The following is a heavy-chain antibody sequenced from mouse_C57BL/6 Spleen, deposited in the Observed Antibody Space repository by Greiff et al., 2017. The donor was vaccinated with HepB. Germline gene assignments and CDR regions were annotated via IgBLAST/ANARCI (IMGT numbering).Heavy chain of an antibody. CDR1: GYAFSSSW. Sequence: VKLVESGPELVKPGASVKISCKASGYAFSSSWMNWVKQRPGKGLEWIGRIYPGDGDTNYNGKFKGKATLTADKSSSTAYMQLSSLTSEDSAVYFCACTAVRGTGYFDYWGQGTTLTVSS. J-gene: IGHJ2*01. V-gene: IGHV1-82*01. D-gene: IGHD1-2*01. CDR3: ACTAVRGTGYFDY. CDR2: IYPGDGDT.